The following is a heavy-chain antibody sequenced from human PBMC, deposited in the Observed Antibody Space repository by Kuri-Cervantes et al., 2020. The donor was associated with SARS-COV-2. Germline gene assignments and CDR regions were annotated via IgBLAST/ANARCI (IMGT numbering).Heavy chain of an antibody. CDR1: GFLFSASA. J-gene: IGHJ4*02. Sequence: GESLKISCEVSGFLFSASAIHWVRQASGKGLEWVGRVRGKANNYATAYAASVKGRFTISRDDSKNMAYLQMNSLRAEDTAVYYCARDRYNWNIDYWGQGTLVTVSS. CDR2: VRGKANNYAT. D-gene: IGHD1-20*01. V-gene: IGHV3-73*01. CDR3: ARDRYNWNIDY.